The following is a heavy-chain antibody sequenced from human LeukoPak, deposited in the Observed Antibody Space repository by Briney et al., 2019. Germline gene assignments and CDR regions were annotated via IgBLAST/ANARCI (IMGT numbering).Heavy chain of an antibody. CDR2: IYYSGST. Sequence: PSQTLSLTCTVSGGSISSGGYYWSWIRQHPGKGLEWIGYIYYSGSTYYNPSLKSRVTISVDTSKNQFSLKLSSVTAADTAVYYCARGGGEYYYDSSGSAFDIWGQGTMVTVSS. V-gene: IGHV4-31*03. CDR1: GGSISSGGYY. D-gene: IGHD3-22*01. J-gene: IGHJ3*02. CDR3: ARGGGEYYYDSSGSAFDI.